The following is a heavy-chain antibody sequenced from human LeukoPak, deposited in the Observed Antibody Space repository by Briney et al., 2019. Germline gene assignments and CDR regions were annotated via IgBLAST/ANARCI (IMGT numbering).Heavy chain of an antibody. CDR2: ISSSSSTT. Sequence: GGSLRLSCVVSGFTFSRNSMNWVRQAPGEGLEWGSYISSSSSTTYYAGSVKGRFTISRDNAKNSLYLQMNSLRDEDTAVYYCTRDPYDYVWGSLEDYWGQGTLVAVSS. CDR1: GFTFSRNS. CDR3: TRDPYDYVWGSLEDY. V-gene: IGHV3-48*02. D-gene: IGHD3-16*01. J-gene: IGHJ4*02.